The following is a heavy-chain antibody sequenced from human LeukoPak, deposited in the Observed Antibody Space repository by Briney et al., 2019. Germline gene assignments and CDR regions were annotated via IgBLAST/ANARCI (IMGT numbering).Heavy chain of an antibody. CDR2: MYYSGST. CDR3: ARELGYSSGWPSSGAFDI. J-gene: IGHJ3*02. V-gene: IGHV4-59*01. D-gene: IGHD6-19*01. Sequence: SETLSLTCTVSGGSISSYYWSWIRQPPGKGLEWIGYMYYSGSTNYNPSLKSRVTISVDTSKNQFSLKLSSVTAADTAVYYCARELGYSSGWPSSGAFDIWGQGTMVTVSS. CDR1: GGSISSYY.